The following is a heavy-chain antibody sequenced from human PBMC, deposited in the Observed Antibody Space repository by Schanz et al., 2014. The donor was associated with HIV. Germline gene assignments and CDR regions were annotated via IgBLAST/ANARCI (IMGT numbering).Heavy chain of an antibody. CDR1: GFTFSSYG. CDR3: ARGSGPYYYYYGMDV. J-gene: IGHJ6*02. D-gene: IGHD2-15*01. Sequence: QVQLVESGGRVVQPGRSLRLSCATSGFTFSSYGMHWVRQAPGKGLEWVAVISYDGSNQYYADSVKGRFTISRDNSKNTLYLQMNSLRAEDTAVYYCARGSGPYYYYYGMDVWGQGTTVTVSS. V-gene: IGHV3-33*05. CDR2: ISYDGSNQ.